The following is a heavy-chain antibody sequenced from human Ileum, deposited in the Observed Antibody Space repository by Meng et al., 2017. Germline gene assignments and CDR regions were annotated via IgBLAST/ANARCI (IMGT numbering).Heavy chain of an antibody. CDR1: GFTFSNYW. Sequence: GESLKISCAASGFTFSNYWMNWVRQAPGKGLEWVANIKEDGSTINYAASVKGRFTISRDNAKNSLFLQMNSLRAEDTAIYYCAKNNGYERFDYWGQGSLVTVSS. V-gene: IGHV3-7*01. CDR2: IKEDGSTI. D-gene: IGHD5-12*01. CDR3: AKNNGYERFDY. J-gene: IGHJ4*02.